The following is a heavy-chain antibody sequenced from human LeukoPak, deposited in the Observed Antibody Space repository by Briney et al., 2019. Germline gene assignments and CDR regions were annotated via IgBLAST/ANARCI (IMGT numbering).Heavy chain of an antibody. V-gene: IGHV3-53*01. CDR2: IYSGGST. CDR1: GFTVSSNY. D-gene: IGHD2-15*01. CDR3: ARERYSPGRKYFDY. J-gene: IGHJ4*02. Sequence: GGSLRLSCAASGFTVSSNYMSWVRQAPGKGLEWVSVIYSGGSTYCADSVKGRFTISRDNSKNTLYLQMNSLRAEDTAVYYCARERYSPGRKYFDYWGQGSLVTVYS.